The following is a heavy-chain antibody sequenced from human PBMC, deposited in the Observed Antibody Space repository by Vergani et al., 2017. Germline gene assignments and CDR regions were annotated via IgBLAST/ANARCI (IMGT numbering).Heavy chain of an antibody. Sequence: QVQLVQSGAAVKKPGASVKVSCKASGYTFTSYAMNWVRQAPGQGLEWMGWINTNTGNPTYAQGFTGRFVFSLDTSVSTAYLQISSLKAEDTAVYYCARGRRGSGTLPYYYYYGMDVWGQGTTVTVSS. CDR2: INTNTGNP. D-gene: IGHD3-10*01. CDR3: ARGRRGSGTLPYYYYYGMDV. V-gene: IGHV7-4-1*02. J-gene: IGHJ6*02. CDR1: GYTFTSYA.